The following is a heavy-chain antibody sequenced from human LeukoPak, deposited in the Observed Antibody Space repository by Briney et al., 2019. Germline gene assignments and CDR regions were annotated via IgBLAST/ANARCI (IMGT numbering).Heavy chain of an antibody. CDR2: IKKDGSEK. CDR3: ARTGGGYCSSSSCYMSYYYYYMDF. V-gene: IGHV3-7*01. D-gene: IGHD2-2*02. CDR1: GFTFSSYW. J-gene: IGHJ6*03. Sequence: PGGSLRLSCAASGFTFSSYWMSWVRQAPGKGLEWVANIKKDGSEKYYVDSVKGRFTISRDNAKNSLYLQMNSLRAEDTAVYYCARTGGGYCSSSSCYMSYYYYYMDFWGKGTTVTVSS.